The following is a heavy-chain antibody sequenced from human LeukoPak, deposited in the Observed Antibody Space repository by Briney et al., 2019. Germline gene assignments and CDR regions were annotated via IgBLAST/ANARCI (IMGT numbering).Heavy chain of an antibody. CDR3: AKAKGGIVGAPVDY. V-gene: IGHV3-9*01. J-gene: IGHJ4*02. D-gene: IGHD1-26*01. Sequence: PGGSLRLSCAASGFTFDDYAMHWVRQAPGKGLEWVSGISWNSGSIGYADSVKGRFTISRDNAKNSLYLQMNSLRAEDTALYYCAKAKGGIVGAPVDYWGQGTLVTVSS. CDR1: GFTFDDYA. CDR2: ISWNSGSI.